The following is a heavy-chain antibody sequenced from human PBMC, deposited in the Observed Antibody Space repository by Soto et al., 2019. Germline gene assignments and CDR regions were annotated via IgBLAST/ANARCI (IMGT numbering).Heavy chain of an antibody. CDR2: ISYDGSNK. Sequence: QVQLVESGGGVVQPGRSLRLSCAASGFTFSSYGMQWVRQAPGKGLEWVAFISYDGSNKYYADSVKGRFTISRDNSKNTLYLQMNSLRAEDTAVYYCAPWFGAFDYWGQGTLVTVSS. V-gene: IGHV3-30*03. J-gene: IGHJ4*02. CDR1: GFTFSSYG. D-gene: IGHD3-10*01. CDR3: APWFGAFDY.